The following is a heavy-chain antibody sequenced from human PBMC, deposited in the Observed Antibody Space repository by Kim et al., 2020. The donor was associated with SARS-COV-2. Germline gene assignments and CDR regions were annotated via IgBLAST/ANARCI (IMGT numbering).Heavy chain of an antibody. D-gene: IGHD3-10*01. CDR1: GGSISSSSYY. Sequence: SETLSLTCTVSGGSISSSSYYWGWIRQPPGKGLEWIGSIYYSGSTYYNPSLKSRVTISVDTSKNQFSLRLSSVTAADTAVYYCARQGYGSGRDDAFDIWGQGTMVTVSS. CDR3: ARQGYGSGRDDAFDI. CDR2: IYYSGST. V-gene: IGHV4-39*01. J-gene: IGHJ3*02.